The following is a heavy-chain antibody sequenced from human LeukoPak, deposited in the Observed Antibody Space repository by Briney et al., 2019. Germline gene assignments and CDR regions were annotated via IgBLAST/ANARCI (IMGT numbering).Heavy chain of an antibody. J-gene: IGHJ6*02. CDR1: GGSFSGYY. D-gene: IGHD2-21*01. V-gene: IGHV4-34*01. CDR2: INHSGST. Sequence: PSETLSLTCAVYGGSFSGYYWSWIRQPPGKGLEWIGEINHSGSTNYNPSLKSRVTISVDTSKNQFSLKLSSVTAADTAVYYCARIGGDYSYGMDVWGQGTTVTVSS. CDR3: ARIGGDYSYGMDV.